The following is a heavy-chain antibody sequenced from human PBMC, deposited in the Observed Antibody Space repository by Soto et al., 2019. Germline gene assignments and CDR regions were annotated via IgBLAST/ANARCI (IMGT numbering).Heavy chain of an antibody. CDR1: GYTFTTSW. D-gene: IGHD2-15*01. CDR3: AGLRGLLPDY. CDR2: IYPGDSDT. Sequence: PGESLKISCKVSGYTFTTSWIAWVRQMPGKGLEWMGSIYPGDSDTRYSPSFRGQVTISADKSISTAYLQWSSLKASDTAMYYCAGLRGLLPDYWGQGTLVTVS. V-gene: IGHV5-51*01. J-gene: IGHJ4*02.